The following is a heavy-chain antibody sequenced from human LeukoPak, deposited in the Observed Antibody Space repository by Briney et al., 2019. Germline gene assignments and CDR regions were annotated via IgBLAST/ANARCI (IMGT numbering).Heavy chain of an antibody. CDR3: ARVLASDSDYYYYGMDV. V-gene: IGHV4-59*01. Sequence: SETLSLTCTVSGGSISSFYWSWIRQPPGKGLERIGYIYHSGTTYYNPSLKSRVTISVDTSKNQFSLKLSSVTAADTAEYYCARVLASDSDYYYYGMDVWGQGTTVTVSS. D-gene: IGHD2-15*01. CDR2: IYHSGTT. CDR1: GGSISSFY. J-gene: IGHJ6*02.